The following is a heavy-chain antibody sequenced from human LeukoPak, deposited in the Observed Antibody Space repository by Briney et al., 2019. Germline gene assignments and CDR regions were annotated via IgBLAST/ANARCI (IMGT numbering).Heavy chain of an antibody. J-gene: IGHJ4*02. V-gene: IGHV1-2*02. CDR3: ARGAPTVVPAALDY. D-gene: IGHD2-2*01. Sequence: ASVKVSCKASGYTFTGYYMHWVRQAPGQGLEWMGWINPNSGGTNYAQKFQGRVTMTRDTSNSTAYMELSRLRSDDTAVYYCARGAPTVVPAALDYWGQGTLVTVSS. CDR2: INPNSGGT. CDR1: GYTFTGYY.